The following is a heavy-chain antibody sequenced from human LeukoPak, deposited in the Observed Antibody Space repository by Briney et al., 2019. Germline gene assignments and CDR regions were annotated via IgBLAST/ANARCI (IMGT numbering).Heavy chain of an antibody. CDR2: INPSGGRT. CDR1: GYTFTSYY. J-gene: IGHJ3*01. Sequence: GASVTVSCKASGYTFTSYYIHCVRQAPGQGLEWMGIINPSGGRTSYAQKFQGRITVTRDTSTSTVYMELTSVRSEDTAVYYCARDEGGSRGASYAFDVWGQGTMVTVSS. V-gene: IGHV1-46*01. D-gene: IGHD1-26*01. CDR3: ARDEGGSRGASYAFDV.